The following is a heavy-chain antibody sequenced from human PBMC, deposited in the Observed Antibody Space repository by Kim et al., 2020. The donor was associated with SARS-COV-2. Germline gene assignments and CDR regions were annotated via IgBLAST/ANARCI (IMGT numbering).Heavy chain of an antibody. D-gene: IGHD3-9*01. Sequence: SETLSLTCAVSGGSISSGGYSWSWIRQPPGKGLEWIGYTYHSGSTYYNPSLKSRVTISVDRSKNQFSLKLSSVTAADTAVYYCARDGRYYDILTGYYNIPFDYWGQGTLVTVSS. J-gene: IGHJ4*02. V-gene: IGHV4-30-2*01. CDR2: TYHSGST. CDR3: ARDGRYYDILTGYYNIPFDY. CDR1: GGSISSGGYS.